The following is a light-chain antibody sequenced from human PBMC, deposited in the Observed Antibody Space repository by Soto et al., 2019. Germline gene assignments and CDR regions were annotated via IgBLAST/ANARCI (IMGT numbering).Light chain of an antibody. V-gene: IGKV1-39*01. Sequence: DIQMTQSPSSLSASVGDRVTITCRTSQSITSYLNWYQQKPGKAPKLPFYAASSLQSGAPSSVSGCGSGTDFTLTISSLQPEDFATKYCQQSYSTSYSCGQGTKRKIK. J-gene: IGKJ2*01. CDR1: QSITSY. CDR3: QQSYSTSYS. CDR2: AAS.